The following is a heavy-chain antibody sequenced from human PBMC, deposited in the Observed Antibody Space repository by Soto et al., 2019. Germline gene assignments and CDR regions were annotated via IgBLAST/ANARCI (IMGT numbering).Heavy chain of an antibody. J-gene: IGHJ4*02. CDR2: ISYDGTNK. Sequence: QVQLVESGGGVVQPGGSLRLSCAAAGLTFSNYGMNWVRQAPGKGLEWVAIISYDGTNKHYADFVKGRFTISRDNSKNTLFLQMNSLRAEDTAVYYCLKGGWYGDGYNPSYFDYWGQGTLVTVSS. CDR3: LKGGWYGDGYNPSYFDY. D-gene: IGHD5-12*01. V-gene: IGHV3-30*18. CDR1: GLTFSNYG.